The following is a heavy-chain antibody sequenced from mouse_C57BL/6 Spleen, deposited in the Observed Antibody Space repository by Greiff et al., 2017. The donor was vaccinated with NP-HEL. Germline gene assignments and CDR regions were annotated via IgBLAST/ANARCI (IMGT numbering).Heavy chain of an antibody. J-gene: IGHJ2*01. CDR1: GFTFSDYG. CDR2: ISSGSSTI. D-gene: IGHD2-5*01. Sequence: EVKLVESGGGLVKPGGSLKLSCAASGFTFSDYGMHWVRQAPEKGLEWVAYISSGSSTIYYADTVKGRFPISRDNAKNTLFLQMTSLRSEDTAMYYCAKAKTYSNFDYWGQGTTLTVSS. CDR3: AKAKTYSNFDY. V-gene: IGHV5-17*01.